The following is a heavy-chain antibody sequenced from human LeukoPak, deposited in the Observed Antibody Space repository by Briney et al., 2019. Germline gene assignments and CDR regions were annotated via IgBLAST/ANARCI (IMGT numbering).Heavy chain of an antibody. CDR3: AAGYYGSGHLPVGFFDL. D-gene: IGHD3-10*01. V-gene: IGHV1-58*01. Sequence: GASVKVSCKASGFTFTSSAVQWVRQARGQRLEWIGWIVVGSGNTNYAQKFQERVTITRDMSTSTAYMELSSLRSEDTAVYYCAAGYYGSGHLPVGFFDLWGRGTLVTVSS. CDR1: GFTFTSSA. J-gene: IGHJ2*01. CDR2: IVVGSGNT.